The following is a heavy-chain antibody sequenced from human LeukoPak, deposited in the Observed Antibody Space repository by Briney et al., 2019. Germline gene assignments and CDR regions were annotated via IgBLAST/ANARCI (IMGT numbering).Heavy chain of an antibody. CDR2: FDPEDGET. J-gene: IGHJ4*02. D-gene: IGHD4-17*01. V-gene: IGHV1-24*01. CDR1: GYTLTELS. Sequence: ASVKVSCKVSGYTLTELSMHWVRQAPGKGLEWMGGFDPEDGETIYARKFQGRVTMTEDTSTDTAYMELSSLRSEDTAVYYCATATTVTTYYGVGNFDYWGQGTLVTVSS. CDR3: ATATTVTTYYGVGNFDY.